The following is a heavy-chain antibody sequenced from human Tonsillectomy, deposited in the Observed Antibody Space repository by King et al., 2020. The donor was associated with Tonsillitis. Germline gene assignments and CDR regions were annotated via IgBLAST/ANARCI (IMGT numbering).Heavy chain of an antibody. D-gene: IGHD4-23*01. CDR3: AQDDPTWGYCGKYADY. V-gene: IGHV3-23*04. Sequence: VQLVESGGGLVQPGGSLRLSCAASGFTFSSYAMSWVRQAPGKGLEWVSAISGSGGSTYYADSVRGRFTISRDNSKNTLYLQMNSLRAEDTAVYYCAQDDPTWGYCGKYADYWGQGTLVTVSS. J-gene: IGHJ4*02. CDR2: ISGSGGST. CDR1: GFTFSSYA.